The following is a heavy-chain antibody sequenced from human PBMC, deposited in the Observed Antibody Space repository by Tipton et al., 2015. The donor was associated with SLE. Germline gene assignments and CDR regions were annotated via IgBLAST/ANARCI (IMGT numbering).Heavy chain of an antibody. Sequence: SLRLSCAASGFIFSDYSMNWVRQAPGKGLEWVSSISSSSRYIYHAESLKGRFTISRDNAKNSLDLQMNSLRAEDTAVYYCASEIVVVILVYWGQGTLVTVSS. J-gene: IGHJ4*02. CDR3: ASEIVVVILVY. CDR2: ISSSSRYI. CDR1: GFIFSDYS. V-gene: IGHV3-21*01. D-gene: IGHD3-22*01.